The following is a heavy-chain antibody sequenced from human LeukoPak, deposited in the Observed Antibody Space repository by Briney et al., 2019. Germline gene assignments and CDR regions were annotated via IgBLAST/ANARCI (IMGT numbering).Heavy chain of an antibody. J-gene: IGHJ5*02. Sequence: GESLKISCKGSGYSFTSYWIGWVRQMPEKGLEWMGIIYPGDSDTRYSPSFQGQVTISADKSISTAYLQWSSLKASDTAMYYCARAFMVRGAVGLPRPWGQGTLVTVSS. D-gene: IGHD3-10*01. V-gene: IGHV5-51*01. CDR3: ARAFMVRGAVGLPRP. CDR2: IYPGDSDT. CDR1: GYSFTSYW.